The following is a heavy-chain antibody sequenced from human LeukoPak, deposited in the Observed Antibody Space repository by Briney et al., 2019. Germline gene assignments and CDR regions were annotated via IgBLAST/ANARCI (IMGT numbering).Heavy chain of an antibody. CDR3: ARDRGVAGLDY. J-gene: IGHJ4*02. CDR2: ISSSSYI. Sequence: GGSLRLSCAASGFTFSSYSMNWVRQAPGKGLEWVSSISSSSYIYYADSVKGRFTISRDNAKNSLYLQMNSLRAEDTAVYYCARDRGVAGLDYWGQGTLVTVSS. CDR1: GFTFSSYS. D-gene: IGHD6-19*01. V-gene: IGHV3-21*01.